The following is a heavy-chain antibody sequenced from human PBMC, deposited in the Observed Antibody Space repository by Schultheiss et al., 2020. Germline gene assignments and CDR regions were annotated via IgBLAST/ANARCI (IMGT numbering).Heavy chain of an antibody. V-gene: IGHV3-11*04. J-gene: IGHJ4*02. Sequence: SCASSGFTFSDYYMSWIRQAPGKGLEWVSYISSSGSTIYYADSVEGRFAISRDNAKNTLYLQMNSLRAEDTAVYYWARGGSSGWDYWGQGTLITVSS. CDR2: ISSSGSTI. CDR1: GFTFSDYY. CDR3: ARGGSSGWDY. D-gene: IGHD6-19*01.